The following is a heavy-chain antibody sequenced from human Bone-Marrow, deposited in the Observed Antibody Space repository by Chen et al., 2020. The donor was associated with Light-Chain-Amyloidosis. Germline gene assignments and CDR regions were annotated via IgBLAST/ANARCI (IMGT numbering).Heavy chain of an antibody. D-gene: IGHD3-9*01. J-gene: IGHJ3*02. V-gene: IGHV3-23*04. CDR3: AKDISYDDILPGYPADAFDI. Sequence: EVQLVESGGGLLQRGGSLRPPCAASGFAFRSYAMSWVRQAPGKGLEWVSTISGSGGSRYYGDSVKGRLTISRDNSKNALFLQMNSLRAEDTAVYYCAKDISYDDILPGYPADAFDIWGQGTMVTVSS. CDR1: GFAFRSYA. CDR2: ISGSGGSR.